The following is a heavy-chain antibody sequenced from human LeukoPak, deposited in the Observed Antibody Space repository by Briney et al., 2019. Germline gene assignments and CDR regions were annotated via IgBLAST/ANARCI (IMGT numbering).Heavy chain of an antibody. CDR3: ARVTGYVIEDYFDY. CDR2: IYYSGST. V-gene: IGHV4-61*05. D-gene: IGHD3-22*01. J-gene: IGHJ4*02. Sequence: SETLSPTCTVSGGSISTSNYYWGWIRQPPGKGLEWIGYIYYSGSTNYNPSLKSRVTISVDTSKNQFSLKLRSVTAADTAVYYCARVTGYVIEDYFDYWGQGTLVTVSS. CDR1: GGSISTSNYY.